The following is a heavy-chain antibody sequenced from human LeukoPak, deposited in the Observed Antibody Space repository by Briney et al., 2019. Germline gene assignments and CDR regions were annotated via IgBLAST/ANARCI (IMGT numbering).Heavy chain of an antibody. CDR2: IRQDGGER. D-gene: IGHD6-13*01. V-gene: IGHV3-7*03. Sequence: GGSLRLSCAASEFIFRNYWMAWVRQAPGKGLEWVASIRQDGGERNYVDSVKGRFTISRDNAKKLLSLQMDGLRAEDMAVYYCVRDVGYGDIWGQGTMVTVS. J-gene: IGHJ3*02. CDR1: EFIFRNYW. CDR3: VRDVGYGDI.